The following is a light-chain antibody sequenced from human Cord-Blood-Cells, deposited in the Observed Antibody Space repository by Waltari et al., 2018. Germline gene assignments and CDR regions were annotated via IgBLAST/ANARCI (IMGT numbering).Light chain of an antibody. CDR2: EVS. J-gene: IGLJ3*02. CDR3: SSYAGSNNLV. CDR1: SSDVGGYNY. V-gene: IGLV2-8*01. Sequence: QSALTQPPSASGSPRQSVTISCTGTSSDVGGYNYVSWYQQHPGKAPKPMIYEVSKRPSGVPDRFSGSKSGNTASLTVSGLQAEDEADYYCSSYAGSNNLVFGGGTKLTVL.